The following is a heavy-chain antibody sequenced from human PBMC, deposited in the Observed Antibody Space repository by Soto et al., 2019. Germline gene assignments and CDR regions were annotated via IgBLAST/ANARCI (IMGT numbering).Heavy chain of an antibody. Sequence: GGSLRLSCAACGLTFNSYAMSWVRQAPGKGLEWVSAISGSGGSTYYADSVKGRFTISRDNSKNTLYLQMNSLRAEDTAVYYCATSSRTYYYDSSGYPNPRRAFDIWGQGTMVTVSS. J-gene: IGHJ3*02. CDR2: ISGSGGST. D-gene: IGHD3-22*01. CDR1: GLTFNSYA. CDR3: ATSSRTYYYDSSGYPNPRRAFDI. V-gene: IGHV3-23*01.